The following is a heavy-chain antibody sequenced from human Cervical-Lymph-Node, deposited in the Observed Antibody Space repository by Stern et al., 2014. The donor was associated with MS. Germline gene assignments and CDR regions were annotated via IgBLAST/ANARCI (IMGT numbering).Heavy chain of an antibody. CDR3: ARSKSGAWAYYFDY. CDR2: VDYIGST. D-gene: IGHD4-17*01. V-gene: IGHV4-59*01. Sequence: QLQESGPGPVTPSETLSLTCAVSGGSISTDYWNWIRQPPGKGLEWIGYVDYIGSTNYNPTLKSRITISVDRSRNQFSLKLRSVTAADTAVYYCARSKSGAWAYYFDYWGQGTLVTVSS. J-gene: IGHJ4*02. CDR1: GGSISTDY.